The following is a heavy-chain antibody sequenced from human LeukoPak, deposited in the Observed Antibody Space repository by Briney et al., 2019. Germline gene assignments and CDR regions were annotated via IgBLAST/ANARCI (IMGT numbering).Heavy chain of an antibody. CDR3: AKESVDSQGVYYDSSEDLDY. J-gene: IGHJ4*02. V-gene: IGHV3-33*06. D-gene: IGHD3-22*01. Sequence: PGGSLRLSCAASGFTFSSYGMHWVRQAPGKGLEWVAVIWYDGSNKYYADSVKGRFTISRDNSKNTLYLQMNSLRAEDTAVYYCAKESVDSQGVYYDSSEDLDYWAREPWSPSPQ. CDR2: IWYDGSNK. CDR1: GFTFSSYG.